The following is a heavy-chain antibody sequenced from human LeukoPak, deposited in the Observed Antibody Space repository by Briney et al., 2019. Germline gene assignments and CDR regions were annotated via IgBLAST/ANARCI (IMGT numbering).Heavy chain of an antibody. CDR1: GGSISSGVYY. CDR3: ARDKGDGYNYLLFDS. CDR2: IYHSGST. D-gene: IGHD5-24*01. V-gene: IGHV4-31*03. J-gene: IGHJ4*02. Sequence: PSETLSLTCTVSGGSISSGVYYWSWIRQHPGKGLGYIGYIYHSGSTHYNPSLQSRVSMSVDTSKNQFSLKVTSVTAADTAVYYCARDKGDGYNYLLFDSWGQGILVTVSP.